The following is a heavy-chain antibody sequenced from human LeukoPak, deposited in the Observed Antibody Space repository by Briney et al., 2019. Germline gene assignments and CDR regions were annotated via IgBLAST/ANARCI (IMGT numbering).Heavy chain of an antibody. J-gene: IGHJ4*02. Sequence: PGGSLRLSCAASGLTFSTYSMNWVRQAPGKGLEWVSYISSSSSTIYYADSVKGRFTISRDNAKNSLHLQMNTLRAEDTAVYYCAREYSSSSGKALDYWGQGTLVTVSS. V-gene: IGHV3-48*01. D-gene: IGHD6-6*01. CDR3: AREYSSSSGKALDY. CDR1: GLTFSTYS. CDR2: ISSSSSTI.